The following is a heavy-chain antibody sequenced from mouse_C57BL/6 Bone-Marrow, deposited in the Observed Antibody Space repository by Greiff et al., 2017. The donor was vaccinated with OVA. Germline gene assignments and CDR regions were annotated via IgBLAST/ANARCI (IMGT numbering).Heavy chain of an antibody. V-gene: IGHV5-6*01. J-gene: IGHJ2*01. D-gene: IGHD2-12*01. CDR1: GFTFSSYG. CDR2: ISSGGSYN. Sequence: EVKLVESGGDLVKPGGSLKLSCAASGFTFSSYGMSWVRQTPDKRLEWVATISSGGSYNSSTDSVKGRITISRANAKNTLYLQMSSLKSEDTARYYCARHERLLDYWGQGTTLTVSS. CDR3: ARHERLLDY.